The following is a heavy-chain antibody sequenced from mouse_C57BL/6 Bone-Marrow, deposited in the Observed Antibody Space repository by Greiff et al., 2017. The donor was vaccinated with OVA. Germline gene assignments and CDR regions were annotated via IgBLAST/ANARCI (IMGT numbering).Heavy chain of an antibody. CDR1: GFNIKDDY. CDR2: IDPENGDT. J-gene: IGHJ2*01. Sequence: EVKLMESGAELVRPGASVKLSCTASGFNIKDDYMHWVKQRPEQGLEWIGWIDPENGDTEYASKFQGKATITADTSSNTAYLQLSSLTSEDTAVYYCASNYKVDFDYWGQGTTLTVSS. D-gene: IGHD2-1*01. CDR3: ASNYKVDFDY. V-gene: IGHV14-4*01.